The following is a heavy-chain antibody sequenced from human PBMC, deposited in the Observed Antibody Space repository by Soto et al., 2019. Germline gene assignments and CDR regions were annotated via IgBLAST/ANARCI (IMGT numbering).Heavy chain of an antibody. CDR3: AKDRRDGYTPGWFDP. J-gene: IGHJ5*02. D-gene: IGHD5-12*01. Sequence: GGSLRLSCAASGFTFSSYAMSWVRQAPGKGLEWVSAISGSGGSTYYADSVKGRFTISRDNSKNTLYLQMNSLRAEDTAVYYCAKDRRDGYTPGWFDPWGQGTLVTVSS. V-gene: IGHV3-23*01. CDR2: ISGSGGST. CDR1: GFTFSSYA.